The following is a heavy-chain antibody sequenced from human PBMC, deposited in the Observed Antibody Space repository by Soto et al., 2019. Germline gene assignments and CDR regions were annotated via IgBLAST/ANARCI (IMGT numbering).Heavy chain of an antibody. V-gene: IGHV5-10-1*01. CDR3: ASQYKLEMATTYYYYYGMDV. D-gene: IGHD5-12*01. CDR1: GYSFTSYW. CDR2: IDPSDSYT. Sequence: RGESLKISCKGSGYSFTSYWISWVRQMPGKGLEWMGRIDPSDSYTNYSPSFQGHVTISADKSISTAYLQWSSLKASDTAMYYCASQYKLEMATTYYYYYGMDVWGQGTTVTVSS. J-gene: IGHJ6*02.